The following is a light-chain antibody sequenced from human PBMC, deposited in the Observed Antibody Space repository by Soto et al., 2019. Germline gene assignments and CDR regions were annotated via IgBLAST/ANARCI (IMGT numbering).Light chain of an antibody. CDR3: QQYNSYSPVT. CDR2: DAS. V-gene: IGKV1-5*01. CDR1: QSISSW. Sequence: DIQMTQSPSTLSASVGDRVTITCRASQSISSWLAWYQQKPGKAPKLLIYDASSLESGVPSRFSGSGSGTEFTLTISSLQPDDFATYYGQQYNSYSPVTFGPGTKWISN. J-gene: IGKJ3*01.